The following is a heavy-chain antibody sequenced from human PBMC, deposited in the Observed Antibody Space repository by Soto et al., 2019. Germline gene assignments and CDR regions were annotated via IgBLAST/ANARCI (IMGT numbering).Heavy chain of an antibody. D-gene: IGHD3-16*01. CDR2: IWSDGTIK. J-gene: IGHJ4*02. CDR3: ASDNGGSGRFYFDY. V-gene: IGHV3-33*01. Sequence: QVQLVESGGGVVQPGRSLRLSCAASGFTLSSYGMHWVRQAPGKGLEWVAVIWSDGTIKYYADSVKGRFTISRDSSESKLYLEMITLRAEDTAVYYCASDNGGSGRFYFDYWGQGALVTVSS. CDR1: GFTLSSYG.